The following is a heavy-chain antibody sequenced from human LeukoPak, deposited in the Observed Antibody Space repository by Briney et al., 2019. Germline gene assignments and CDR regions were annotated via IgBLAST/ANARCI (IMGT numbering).Heavy chain of an antibody. J-gene: IGHJ5*02. CDR3: AKDLGGLHDWFDP. CDR2: IRYDGSNK. Sequence: QPGGSLRLSCAASGFTFSSYGMHWVRQAPGKGPEWVAFIRYDGSNKYYADSVKGRFTISRDNSKNTLYLQMNSLRAEDTAVYYCAKDLGGLHDWFDPWGQGTLVTVSS. CDR1: GFTFSSYG. V-gene: IGHV3-30*02. D-gene: IGHD3-16*01.